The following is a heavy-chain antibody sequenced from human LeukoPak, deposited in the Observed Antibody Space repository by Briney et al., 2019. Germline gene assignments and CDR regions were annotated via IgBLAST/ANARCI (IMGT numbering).Heavy chain of an antibody. CDR3: ARGNAGYSSSWYADMRNYYYYMDV. Sequence: GSLELSCSASGLPLSSNYMSWVRQAPGKGLEWVSGIYSGGSTYYADSVKGRFTISRDNSKNTLYLQMNSLRAEDTAVYYCARGNAGYSSSWYADMRNYYYYMDVWGKGTTVTVSS. J-gene: IGHJ6*03. V-gene: IGHV3-53*05. CDR2: IYSGGST. D-gene: IGHD6-13*01. CDR1: GLPLSSNY.